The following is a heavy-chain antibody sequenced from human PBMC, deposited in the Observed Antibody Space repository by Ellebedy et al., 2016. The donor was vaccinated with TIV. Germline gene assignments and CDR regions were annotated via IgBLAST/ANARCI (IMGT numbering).Heavy chain of an antibody. D-gene: IGHD1-1*01. CDR2: IYPDDSET. J-gene: IGHJ4*02. CDR3: ARGLTQLRFDY. CDR1: GYSFDTYW. V-gene: IGHV5-51*01. Sequence: GESLKISCQVSGYSFDTYWIGWVRQRPGKGLEWMGIIYPDDSETKYSPSFQGQITISADKSISTAYLQWSSLKASDTAIYYCARGLTQLRFDYWGQGTLVTVSS.